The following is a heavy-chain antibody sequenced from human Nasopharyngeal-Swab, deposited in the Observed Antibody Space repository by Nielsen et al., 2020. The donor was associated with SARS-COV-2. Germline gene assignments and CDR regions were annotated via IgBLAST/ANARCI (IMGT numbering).Heavy chain of an antibody. Sequence: SETLSLTCTVSGGSISSGGYYWSWIRQHPGKGLEWIGYIYYSGSTNYNPSLKSRVTISVDKSKNQFSLKLSSVTAADTAVYYCARDQGKGVDPWGQGTLVTVSS. CDR3: ARDQGKGVDP. V-gene: IGHV4-31*03. CDR1: GGSISSGGYY. CDR2: IYYSGST. J-gene: IGHJ5*02.